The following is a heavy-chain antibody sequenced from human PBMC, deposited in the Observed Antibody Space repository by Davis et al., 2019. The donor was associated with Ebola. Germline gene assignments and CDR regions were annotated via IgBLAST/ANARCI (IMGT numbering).Heavy chain of an antibody. CDR1: GYTYTSYA. CDR3: AISSIFGVDGACDI. J-gene: IGHJ3*02. Sequence: AAEQVSCQACGYTYTSYASNWVRQAARQEVEGRGWSSDYKDNTNYAKKLQSRVTMTTDTSTSTAYMELSSLTSEDTAVYYCAISSIFGVDGACDIWGQGTMVIVSS. V-gene: IGHV1-18*01. CDR2: SSDYKDNT. D-gene: IGHD3-3*01.